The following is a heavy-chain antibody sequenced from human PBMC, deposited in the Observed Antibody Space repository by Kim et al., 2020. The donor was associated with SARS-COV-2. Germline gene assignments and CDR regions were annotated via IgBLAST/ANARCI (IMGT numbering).Heavy chain of an antibody. D-gene: IGHD1-20*01. CDR3: ARHRSHGGISHFDY. J-gene: IGHJ4*02. CDR2: MFYSGST. V-gene: IGHV4-39*01. Sequence: SETLSLTCTVSGGSVSSSSYYWGWIRQPPGKGLEWIGSMFYSGSTYYNPSLKSRLTTSVDTSRNQFSLKLSSVTAADTAVYYCARHRSHGGISHFDYWGQGTLVTVSS. CDR1: GGSVSSSSYY.